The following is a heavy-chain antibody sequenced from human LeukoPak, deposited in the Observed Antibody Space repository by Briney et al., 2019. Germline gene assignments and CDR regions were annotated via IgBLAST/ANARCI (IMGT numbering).Heavy chain of an antibody. CDR1: GYTFSSYA. V-gene: IGHV1-69*05. Sequence: ASVKVSCKASGYTFSSYAISWVRQAPGQGLEWMGRIIPIFGTANYAQKFQGRVTITTDESTSTAYMELSSLRSEDTAVYYCARIPFGETYEYYFDYWGQGTLVTVSS. CDR2: IIPIFGTA. D-gene: IGHD3-10*01. CDR3: ARIPFGETYEYYFDY. J-gene: IGHJ4*02.